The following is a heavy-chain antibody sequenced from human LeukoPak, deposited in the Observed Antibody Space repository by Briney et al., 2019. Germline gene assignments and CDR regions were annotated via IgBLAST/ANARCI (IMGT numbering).Heavy chain of an antibody. CDR1: GFTFSSYP. D-gene: IGHD3-9*01. CDR2: ISYDGSNK. J-gene: IGHJ4*02. CDR3: ARGYYDILTGYLLPYYFDY. V-gene: IGHV3-30-3*01. Sequence: GGSLRLSCAASGFTFSSYPMHWVRQAPGKGLEWVAVISYDGSNKYYADSVKGRFTISRDNSKNTLYLQMNSLRAEDTAVYYCARGYYDILTGYLLPYYFDYWGKGTLVSVSS.